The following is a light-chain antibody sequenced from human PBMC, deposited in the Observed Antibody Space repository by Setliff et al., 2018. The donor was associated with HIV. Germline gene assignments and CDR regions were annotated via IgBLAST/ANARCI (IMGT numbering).Light chain of an antibody. CDR3: SSYTTSTTLEGV. CDR2: EVS. J-gene: IGLJ1*01. V-gene: IGLV2-14*01. Sequence: QSVLTQPASVSGSPGQSITISCTGTISDVGGFNYVSWYQHHPGEAPKLIIYEVSNRPSGVSDRFSGSKSDNTASLTISGLQAGDEADYYCSSYTTSTTLEGVFGTGTKVTVL. CDR1: ISDVGGFNY.